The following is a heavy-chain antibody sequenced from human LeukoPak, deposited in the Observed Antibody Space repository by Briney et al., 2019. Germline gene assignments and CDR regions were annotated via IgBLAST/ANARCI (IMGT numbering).Heavy chain of an antibody. CDR3: ARERPDGVITKGAAVRYYYGMDV. V-gene: IGHV4-30-2*01. CDR2: IYHGEST. Sequence: PSETLSLTCAVSGDSISSGGYSWNWIRQPPGKGLEWIGYIYHGESTYYSPSLKSRVTMSVDRSKNQFSLKLSSVTAADTAVYYCARERPDGVITKGAAVRYYYGMDVRGQGTTVTVSS. D-gene: IGHD3-22*01. CDR1: GDSISSGGYS. J-gene: IGHJ6*02.